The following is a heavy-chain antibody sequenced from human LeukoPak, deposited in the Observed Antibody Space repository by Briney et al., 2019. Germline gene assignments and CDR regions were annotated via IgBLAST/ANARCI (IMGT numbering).Heavy chain of an antibody. CDR1: GYTFTSYD. D-gene: IGHD3-10*01. V-gene: IGHV1-8*01. Sequence: ASVKVSCKASGYTFTSYDINWVRQATGQGLEWMGWMNPNSGNTGYAQKFQGRVTMTRNTSISTAYMELSSLRSEDTAVYYCARVYTRGYGVRGVSRFNYWGQGTLVTVSS. CDR3: ARVYTRGYGVRGVSRFNY. CDR2: MNPNSGNT. J-gene: IGHJ4*02.